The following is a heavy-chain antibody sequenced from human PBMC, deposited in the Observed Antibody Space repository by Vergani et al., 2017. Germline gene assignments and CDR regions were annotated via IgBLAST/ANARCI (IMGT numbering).Heavy chain of an antibody. J-gene: IGHJ6*02. V-gene: IGHV3-21*06. CDR3: ARDCTSGGCPDNYGMDV. Sequence: EVQLLESGGGLVQPGGSLRLSCAASGFTFSSYAMSWVRQAPGKGLEWVAFIGSSGLYINYADSVKGRFIISRDNTNNSLFLQLRSLRAEDAAVYYCARDCTSGGCPDNYGMDVWGQGATVTVSS. D-gene: IGHD2-8*01. CDR2: IGSSGLYI. CDR1: GFTFSSYA.